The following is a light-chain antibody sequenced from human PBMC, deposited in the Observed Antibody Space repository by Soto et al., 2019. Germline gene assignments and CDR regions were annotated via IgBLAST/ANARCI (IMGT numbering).Light chain of an antibody. CDR3: SSYASITTRCV. Sequence: SALARPPYVTVAPGESITGSCPGTSSDVGGYDYVSWYQQHPGKAPKLMIYDVTTRPSGVSDRFSGSKSGNTASLTISGLQAEDGADYYCSSYASITTRCVFGTGTKVTVL. J-gene: IGLJ1*01. V-gene: IGLV2-14*03. CDR2: DVT. CDR1: SSDVGGYDY.